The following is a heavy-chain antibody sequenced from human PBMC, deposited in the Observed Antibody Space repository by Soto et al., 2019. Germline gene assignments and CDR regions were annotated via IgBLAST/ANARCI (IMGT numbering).Heavy chain of an antibody. CDR2: VSGSGTYT. CDR1: GFIFSSYA. Sequence: GGSLRLSCAASGFIFSSYALSWVRQAPGKGLEWVSAVSGSGTYTYYADSVKGRFTISRDNSKNTVYLQMNSLRAEDTALYYCAKDSLSTPRDFEFWGQGTLVTVSS. CDR3: AKDSLSTPRDFEF. D-gene: IGHD4-4*01. J-gene: IGHJ4*02. V-gene: IGHV3-23*01.